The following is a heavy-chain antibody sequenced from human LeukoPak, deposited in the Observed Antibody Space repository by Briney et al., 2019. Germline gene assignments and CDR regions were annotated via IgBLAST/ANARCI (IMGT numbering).Heavy chain of an antibody. CDR2: ISSSSSTI. CDR1: GFTFSSYS. D-gene: IGHD2-2*01. V-gene: IGHV3-48*01. Sequence: GGSLRLSCAASGFTFSSYSMNWVRQAPGKGLEWVSYISSSSSTIYYADSVKGRFTISRDNSKNTLYLQMNSLRAEDTAVYYCARALYCSSTSCYRRRDYGMDVWGQGTTVTVSS. J-gene: IGHJ6*02. CDR3: ARALYCSSTSCYRRRDYGMDV.